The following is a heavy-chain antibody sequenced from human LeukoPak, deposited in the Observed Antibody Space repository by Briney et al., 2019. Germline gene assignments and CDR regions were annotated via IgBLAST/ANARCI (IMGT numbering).Heavy chain of an antibody. CDR2: ISSDGSHK. V-gene: IGHV3-30*18. CDR3: AKGSIDWYYFDY. Sequence: PGGSLRLSCAASGFTFSNAWMSWVRQAPGKGLEWVAVISSDGSHKYWADSVKGRFTISRDNSKNTVYLQMNSLRAEDTAVYYCAKGSIDWYYFDYWGQGTLVTVSS. CDR1: GFTFSNAW. J-gene: IGHJ4*02. D-gene: IGHD3-9*01.